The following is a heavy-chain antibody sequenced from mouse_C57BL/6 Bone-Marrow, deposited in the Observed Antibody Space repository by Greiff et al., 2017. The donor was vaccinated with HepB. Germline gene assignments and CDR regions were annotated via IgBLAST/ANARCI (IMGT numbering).Heavy chain of an antibody. J-gene: IGHJ4*01. Sequence: EVMLVESGGGLVQPGGSMKLSCAASGFTFSDAWMDWVRQSPEKGLEWVAEIRNKANNHETYYAESGKGRFTISRDDSKSSVYLQINSLRAEYTGIYYCTVAVYYSMDYWGQGTSVTVSS. CDR1: GFTFSDAW. CDR2: IRNKANNHET. CDR3: TVAVYYSMDY. V-gene: IGHV6-6*01.